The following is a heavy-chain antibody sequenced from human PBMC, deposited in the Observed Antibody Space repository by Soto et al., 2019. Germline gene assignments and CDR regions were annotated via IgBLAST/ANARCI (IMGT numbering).Heavy chain of an antibody. J-gene: IGHJ4*02. CDR3: ARVYYDILTGFYNDY. D-gene: IGHD3-9*01. Sequence: PSETLSLTCTVSGGSISRYYWSWIRQPPGKGLEWIGYIYYSGGTNYNPSLKSRVTISVDTSKNQFSLKLSSVTAADTAVYYCARVYYDILTGFYNDYWGQGNMVTVSS. V-gene: IGHV4-59*01. CDR2: IYYSGGT. CDR1: GGSISRYY.